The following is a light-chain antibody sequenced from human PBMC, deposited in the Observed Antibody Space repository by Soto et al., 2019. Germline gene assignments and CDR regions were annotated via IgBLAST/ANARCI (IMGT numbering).Light chain of an antibody. V-gene: IGKV3-20*01. CDR3: QHYRSAPFT. CDR1: QSISSDH. CDR2: GAS. Sequence: EIVLTQSPGILSLSPGERATLACRASQSISSDHLAWYQQRPGQSPRLLIYGASSRATGVPDRFSGSGSGTDFTLTISRLQPEDFAVYYCQHYRSAPFTFGHGTKVDIK. J-gene: IGKJ3*01.